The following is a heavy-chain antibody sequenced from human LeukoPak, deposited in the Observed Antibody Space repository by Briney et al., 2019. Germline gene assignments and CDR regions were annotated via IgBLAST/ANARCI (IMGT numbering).Heavy chain of an antibody. Sequence: LSETLSLTCAVSGGSISSGGYSWSWIRQPPGKGLEWIGYIYHSGSTYYNPSLKSRVTISVDRSKNQFSLKLSSVTAADTAVYYCARKRANWGWEDYFDYWGQGTLVTVSS. V-gene: IGHV4-30-2*01. D-gene: IGHD7-27*01. CDR1: GGSISSGGYS. CDR3: ARKRANWGWEDYFDY. J-gene: IGHJ4*02. CDR2: IYHSGST.